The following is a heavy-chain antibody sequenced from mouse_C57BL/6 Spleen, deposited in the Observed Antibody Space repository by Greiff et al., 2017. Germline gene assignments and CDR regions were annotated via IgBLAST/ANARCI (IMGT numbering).Heavy chain of an antibody. V-gene: IGHV1-39*01. Sequence: EVKLVESGPELVKPGASVKISCKASGYSFTDYNMNWVKQSNGKSLEWIGVINPNYGTTSYNQQFKGKATLTVDQSSSTAYMQLNSLTSEDSAVYYCARGWLLPYFDVWGTGTTVTVSS. CDR1: GYSFTDYN. CDR2: INPNYGTT. D-gene: IGHD2-3*01. J-gene: IGHJ1*03. CDR3: ARGWLLPYFDV.